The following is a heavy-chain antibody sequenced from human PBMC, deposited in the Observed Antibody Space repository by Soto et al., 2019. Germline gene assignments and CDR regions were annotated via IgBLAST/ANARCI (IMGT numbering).Heavy chain of an antibody. CDR2: ISAYNGNT. CDR1: GYTFTSYG. D-gene: IGHD6-19*01. Sequence: QVQLVQSGAEVKKPGASVKVSCKASGYTFTSYGISWVRQAPGQGLEWIGWISAYNGNTNYAQKLQGRVTMTTDTSTSTAYMELSSLRSDDTAVYYCARDRGSGWYNWVYYYYGMDVWGQGTTVTVSS. J-gene: IGHJ6*02. V-gene: IGHV1-18*01. CDR3: ARDRGSGWYNWVYYYYGMDV.